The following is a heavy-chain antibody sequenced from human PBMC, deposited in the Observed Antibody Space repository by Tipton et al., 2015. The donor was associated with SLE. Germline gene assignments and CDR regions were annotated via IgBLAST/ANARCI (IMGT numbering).Heavy chain of an antibody. D-gene: IGHD2-2*01. CDR2: IIPMFTAT. Sequence: QSGAEVKKPGSSLKVSCTSSGRTFTNYAISWVRQAPGQGLEWMGGIIPMFTATDYAQDFQDRLTISTDESTSTVYMELSSLRSEDTAVYYCARALGGCSSTTCSYDYVDVWGTGTTITV. V-gene: IGHV1-69*05. CDR1: GRTFTNYA. J-gene: IGHJ6*03. CDR3: ARALGGCSSTTCSYDYVDV.